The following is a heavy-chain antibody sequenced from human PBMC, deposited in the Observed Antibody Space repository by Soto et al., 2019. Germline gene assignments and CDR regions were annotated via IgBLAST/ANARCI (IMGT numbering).Heavy chain of an antibody. CDR2: ISGSGGST. D-gene: IGHD5-18*01. J-gene: IGHJ4*02. Sequence: GGSLRLSCGASGFTFSSYAMSWVRQAPGKGLEWVSAISGSGGSTYYADSVKGRFTISRDNSKNTLYLQMNSLRAEDTAVYYCAKDPYQDTAMGSYYFDYWGQGTLVTVSS. CDR1: GFTFSSYA. V-gene: IGHV3-23*01. CDR3: AKDPYQDTAMGSYYFDY.